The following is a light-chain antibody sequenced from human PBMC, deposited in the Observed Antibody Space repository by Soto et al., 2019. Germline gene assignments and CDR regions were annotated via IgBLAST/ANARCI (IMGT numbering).Light chain of an antibody. CDR3: QQSYSTPPAYT. Sequence: DIQMTQSPSSLSASVGDRVTITCRAGQSISSYLNWYQQKPGKAPKLLIYAASSLQSGVPSRFSGSGSGTDFTLTISSLQPEDFATYYCQQSYSTPPAYTFGQGTKLEIK. V-gene: IGKV1-39*01. CDR1: QSISSY. CDR2: AAS. J-gene: IGKJ2*01.